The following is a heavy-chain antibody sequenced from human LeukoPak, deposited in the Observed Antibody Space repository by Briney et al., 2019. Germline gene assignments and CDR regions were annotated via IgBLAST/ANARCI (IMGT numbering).Heavy chain of an antibody. V-gene: IGHV1-8*01. CDR1: GYTFASYD. CDR2: MNPNSGNT. Sequence: ASVKVSCKASGYTFASYDINWVRQATGQGLEWMGWMNPNSGNTGYAQKFQGRVTMTRNTSISTAYMELSSLRSEDTAVYYCARGFFSSSWYRLADYWGQGTLVTVSS. J-gene: IGHJ4*02. D-gene: IGHD6-13*01. CDR3: ARGFFSSSWYRLADY.